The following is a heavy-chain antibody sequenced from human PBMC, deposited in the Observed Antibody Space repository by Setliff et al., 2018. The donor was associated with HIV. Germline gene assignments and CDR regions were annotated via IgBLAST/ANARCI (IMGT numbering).Heavy chain of an antibody. Sequence: PSETLSLTCAVYGGSLSDSFWGWIRHPPGKGLEWIGEVDHSGNTNYNSSLESRVTISRDTSKKQFSLNMTSVTASDAAVYFCARGLHYHGSGSHRLGAFDIWGRGTLVTVS. J-gene: IGHJ3*02. CDR3: ARGLHYHGSGSHRLGAFDI. CDR1: GGSLSDSF. V-gene: IGHV4-34*01. D-gene: IGHD3-10*01. CDR2: VDHSGNT.